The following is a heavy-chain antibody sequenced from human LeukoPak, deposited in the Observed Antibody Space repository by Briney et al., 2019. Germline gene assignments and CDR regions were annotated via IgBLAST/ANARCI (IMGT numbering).Heavy chain of an antibody. CDR3: AKGGYSGYEEGPYSFDI. CDR2: INADTTGT. CDR1: GFTFDDYV. Sequence: GGSLRLSCTASGFTFDDYVIHWVRQAPGKGLEGVSLINADTTGTYYADSVKGRFTISRDNSKKSLYLQMNSLRADDTALYHCAKGGYSGYEEGPYSFDIWGQGTLVTVSS. D-gene: IGHD5-12*01. J-gene: IGHJ4*02. V-gene: IGHV3-43*02.